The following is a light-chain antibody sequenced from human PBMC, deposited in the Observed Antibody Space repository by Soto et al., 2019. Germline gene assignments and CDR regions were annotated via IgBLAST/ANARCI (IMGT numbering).Light chain of an antibody. Sequence: SYELTQPPSVSVAPGKTARITCGGNNIGSKSVHWYQQKPGQAPVLVIYYDSARPSGIPERFSGSNSGNTATLTISRVEAGHEADYYCQVWDRGSDHVVFGGGTKLTVL. CDR3: QVWDRGSDHVV. V-gene: IGLV3-21*04. CDR2: YDS. CDR1: NIGSKS. J-gene: IGLJ2*01.